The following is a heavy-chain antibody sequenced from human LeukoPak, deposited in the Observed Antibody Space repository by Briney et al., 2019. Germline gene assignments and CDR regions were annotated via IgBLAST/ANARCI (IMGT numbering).Heavy chain of an antibody. CDR3: TRGSIAYYYMDV. V-gene: IGHV4-59*01. D-gene: IGHD3-22*01. J-gene: IGHJ6*03. CDR1: SGSISSYY. CDR2: YYYSGST. Sequence: PSETQSLTCTVSSGSISSYYWSWIRKPPGKGLEWIGNYYYSGSTNYNPSLKSRVTISVDTSKNKSSLNLSPLTASDTAVSYCTRGSIAYYYMDVWGKGTTVSISS.